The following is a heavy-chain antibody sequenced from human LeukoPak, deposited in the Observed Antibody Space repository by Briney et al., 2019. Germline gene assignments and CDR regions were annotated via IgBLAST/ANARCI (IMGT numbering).Heavy chain of an antibody. D-gene: IGHD2-21*02. V-gene: IGHV1-18*01. CDR3: ARVVVSATNWSDP. J-gene: IGHJ5*02. CDR2: ISAYNGNT. CDR1: GYTFTNYG. Sequence: ASVKVSCKASGYTFTNYGICWVRQAPGQGLEWMGWISAYNGNTNYAQKLQGRVTMTTDTSTGTVYMELRSLRSDDTAVYYCARVVVSATNWSDPWGQGTLVTVSS.